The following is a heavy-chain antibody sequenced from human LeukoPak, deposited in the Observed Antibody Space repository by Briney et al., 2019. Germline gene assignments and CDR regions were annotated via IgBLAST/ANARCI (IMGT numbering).Heavy chain of an antibody. CDR2: ISSSSSTI. V-gene: IGHV3-48*01. CDR3: AREELLTEEYFDY. J-gene: IGHJ4*02. CDR1: GFTFSSYS. Sequence: GGSLRLSCAASGFTFSSYSMNWVRQAPGKGLEWVSYISSSSSTIYYADSVKGRFTISRDNAKNSLYLQMNSLRAEDTAVYYCAREELLTEEYFDYWGQGTLVTVSS. D-gene: IGHD1-26*01.